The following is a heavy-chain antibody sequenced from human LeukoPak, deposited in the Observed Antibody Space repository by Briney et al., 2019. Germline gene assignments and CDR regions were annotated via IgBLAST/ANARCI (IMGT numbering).Heavy chain of an antibody. J-gene: IGHJ3*02. CDR2: IYYSGST. Sequence: PSQTLSLTCTVSGGSIRSGEYYWSWIRQPPGKGLEWIGYIYYSGSTYYNPSLKGRVTISVDTSKNQFSLKLSSVTAADTAVYYCARALGYCSGGSCYGHDAFDIWGQGTMVTVSS. V-gene: IGHV4-30-4*01. D-gene: IGHD2-15*01. CDR1: GGSIRSGEYY. CDR3: ARALGYCSGGSCYGHDAFDI.